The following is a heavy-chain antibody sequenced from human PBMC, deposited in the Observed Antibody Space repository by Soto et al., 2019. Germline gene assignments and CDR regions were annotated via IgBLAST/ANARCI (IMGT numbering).Heavy chain of an antibody. CDR2: ISSTGKYT. V-gene: IGHV3-11*06. D-gene: IGHD3-16*01. CDR1: GFNFSDYY. J-gene: IGHJ5*02. CDR3: AREPGRYASTSGGWFDP. Sequence: GGSLRLSCAASGFNFSDYYMGWIRQAPGKGLEWLSYISSTGKYTNYADSVKGRFTISRDNAKKSLYLQMNSLRAEDTALYYCAREPGRYASTSGGWFDPWGQGALVTVSS.